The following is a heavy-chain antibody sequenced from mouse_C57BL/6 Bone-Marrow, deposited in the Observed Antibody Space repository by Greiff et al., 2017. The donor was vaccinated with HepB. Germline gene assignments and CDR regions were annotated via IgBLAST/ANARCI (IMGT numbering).Heavy chain of an antibody. CDR2: IYPRSGNT. Sequence: VQLQQSGAELARPGASVKLSCKASGYTFTSYGISWVKQSTGQGLEWIGEIYPRSGNTYYNEKFKGKATLTADKSSSTAYMELRSLTSEDSAVYFWAREGVITTVVDHWYFDVWGTGTTVTVSS. CDR1: GYTFTSYG. V-gene: IGHV1-81*01. D-gene: IGHD1-1*01. CDR3: AREGVITTVVDHWYFDV. J-gene: IGHJ1*03.